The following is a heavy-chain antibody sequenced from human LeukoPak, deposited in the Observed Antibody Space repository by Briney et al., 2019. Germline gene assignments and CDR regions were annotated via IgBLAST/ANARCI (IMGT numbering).Heavy chain of an antibody. CDR3: ARGPRSGWSPFDY. J-gene: IGHJ4*02. CDR2: IWFDGSNK. D-gene: IGHD6-19*01. V-gene: IGHV3-33*01. Sequence: PGRSLRLSCAASGLTFSSYGMHWVRQAPGKGLEWVAVIWFDGSNKYYADSVKGRFTISRDNSKNTLYLQMNSLRAEDTAVYYCARGPRSGWSPFDYWGQGTLVTVSS. CDR1: GLTFSSYG.